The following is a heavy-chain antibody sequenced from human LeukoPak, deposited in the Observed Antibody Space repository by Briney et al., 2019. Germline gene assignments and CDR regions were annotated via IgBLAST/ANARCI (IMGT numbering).Heavy chain of an antibody. CDR3: ARPRGYSYGYSDY. D-gene: IGHD5-18*01. J-gene: IGHJ4*02. V-gene: IGHV5-51*01. CDR2: IYPGDSDT. CDR1: GYSFTSYW. Sequence: GESLKISCKGSGYSFTSYWIGWVRQMPGKGLEGMGIIYPGDSDTGYSPSFQGQVTISADKSISTAYLQWSSLKASDTAMYYCARPRGYSYGYSDYWGQGTLVTVSS.